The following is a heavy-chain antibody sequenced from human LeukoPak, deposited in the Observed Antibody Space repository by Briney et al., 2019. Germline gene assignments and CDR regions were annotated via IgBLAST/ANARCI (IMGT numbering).Heavy chain of an antibody. CDR3: AREQQGRRAAFDY. CDR1: RFTFSSYA. CDR2: IWYDGNEI. Sequence: GRSLRLSCAASRFTFSSYAMHWVRQTPGKGLEWVAFIWYDGNEIYYADSVKGRFTISRDNSRNTLYLQMNSLRTEDTAVYYCAREQQGRRAAFDYWGQGTPVTVSS. D-gene: IGHD1-1*01. V-gene: IGHV3-30*04. J-gene: IGHJ4*02.